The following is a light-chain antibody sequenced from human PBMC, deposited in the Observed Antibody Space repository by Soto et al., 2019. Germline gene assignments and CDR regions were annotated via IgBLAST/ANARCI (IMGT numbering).Light chain of an antibody. J-gene: IGLJ3*02. CDR2: AVT. V-gene: IGLV2-14*03. CDR1: SSDVGGYNY. Sequence: QSALTQPASVSGSPGQSITISFTGTSSDVGGYNYVSWYQQHPGNAPKLMIYAVTNRPSGVSNRFSGSKSGSTATLTISGLQVEDEADYYCSSYSNSNTLVFGGGTQLPVL. CDR3: SSYSNSNTLV.